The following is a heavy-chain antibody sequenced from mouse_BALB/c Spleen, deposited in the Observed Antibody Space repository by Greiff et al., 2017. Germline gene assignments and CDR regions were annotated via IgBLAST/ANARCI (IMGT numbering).Heavy chain of an antibody. CDR1: GFTFSSFG. Sequence: DVMLVESGGGLVQPGGSRKLSCAASGFTFSSFGMHWVRQAPEKGLEWVAYISSGSSTIYYADTVKGRFTISRDNPKNTLFLQMTSLRSEDTAMYYCARSLGYAMDYWGQGTSVTVSS. D-gene: IGHD6-2*01. CDR3: ARSLGYAMDY. CDR2: ISSGSSTI. V-gene: IGHV5-17*02. J-gene: IGHJ4*01.